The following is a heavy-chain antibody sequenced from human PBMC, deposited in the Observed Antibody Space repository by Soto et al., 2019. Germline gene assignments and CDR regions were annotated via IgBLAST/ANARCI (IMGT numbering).Heavy chain of an antibody. CDR2: IIPIFGTA. CDR1: GGTFSSYA. D-gene: IGHD2-15*01. V-gene: IGHV1-69*13. J-gene: IGHJ6*02. CDR3: ASYCSGGSCYPRMGYYYYAMDV. Sequence: ASVKVSCKASGGTFSSYAISWVRQAPGQGLEWMGGIIPIFGTANYAQKFQGRVTITADESTSTAYMELSSLRSEDTAVYYCASYCSGGSCYPRMGYYYYAMDVWGQGTTVTVSS.